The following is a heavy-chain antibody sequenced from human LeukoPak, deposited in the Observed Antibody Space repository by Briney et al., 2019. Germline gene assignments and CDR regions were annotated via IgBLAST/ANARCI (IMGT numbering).Heavy chain of an antibody. CDR1: GFTFSSYS. CDR3: AREYGGSYFINNWFDP. V-gene: IGHV3-48*02. J-gene: IGHJ5*02. Sequence: SGGSLRLSCAASGFTFSSYSMNWVRQAPGKGLEWVSYISSSSSTIYYADSVKGRFTISRDNAKNSLYLQMNSLRDEDTAVYYCAREYGGSYFINNWFDPWGQGTLVTVCS. D-gene: IGHD1-26*01. CDR2: ISSSSSTI.